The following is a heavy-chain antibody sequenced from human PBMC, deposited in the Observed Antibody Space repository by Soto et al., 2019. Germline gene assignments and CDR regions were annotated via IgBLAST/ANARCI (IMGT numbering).Heavy chain of an antibody. J-gene: IGHJ4*02. Sequence: QVHLVQSGAEVKKPGASVKVSCKGSGYAFTTYGITWVRQAPGQGLEWMGWISAHNGNTNYAQKRHVRGSGARDTSTVSDYMEMRSLRCVGTAVYYCARGRYGDYWGQGALVTVSS. CDR3: ARGRYGDY. CDR1: GYAFTTYG. V-gene: IGHV1-18*01. CDR2: ISAHNGNT. D-gene: IGHD1-1*01.